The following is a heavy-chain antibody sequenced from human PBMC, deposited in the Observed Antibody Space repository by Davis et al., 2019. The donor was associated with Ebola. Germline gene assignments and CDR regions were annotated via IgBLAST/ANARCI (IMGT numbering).Heavy chain of an antibody. Sequence: GESLKISCAASGFTFSSYSMNWVRQAPGKGLEWVSSITDSDDTTYYAESVKGRFAISRDSVKNTLYLQMNSLRAEDTAIYYCARCSGGSCYSPNDHWGQGTLVTVSS. CDR1: GFTFSSYS. V-gene: IGHV3-23*01. CDR2: ITDSDDTT. J-gene: IGHJ4*02. D-gene: IGHD2-15*01. CDR3: ARCSGGSCYSPNDH.